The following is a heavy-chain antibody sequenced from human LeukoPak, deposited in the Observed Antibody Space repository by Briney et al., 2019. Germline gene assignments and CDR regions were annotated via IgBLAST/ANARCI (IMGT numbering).Heavy chain of an antibody. J-gene: IGHJ6*04. V-gene: IGHV4-34*01. Sequence: PSETLSLTCAVYGGSLSGYYWSWICQPPGKGLEWIGEINHSGSTNYNPSLKSRVTISVDTSKNQFSLKLSSVTAADTAVYYCATGRGSGSYYRGYGMDVWGEGTTVTVSS. CDR2: INHSGST. D-gene: IGHD3-10*01. CDR3: ATGRGSGSYYRGYGMDV. CDR1: GGSLSGYY.